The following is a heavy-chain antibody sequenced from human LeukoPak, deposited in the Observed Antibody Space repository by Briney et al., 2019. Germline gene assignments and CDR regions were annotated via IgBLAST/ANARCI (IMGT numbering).Heavy chain of an antibody. CDR2: IYPGDSNS. D-gene: IGHD6-13*01. Sequence: RGESLKISCKGSGYNFNTNWIAWVRQMPGKGLEWMAIIYPGDSNSRSGRSFQGQVTVSADKSLSAAYLEWSTLKASDAAMYYCARPIAPAGTDLGYWGQGTLVTVSS. CDR1: GYNFNTNW. CDR3: ARPIAPAGTDLGY. J-gene: IGHJ4*02. V-gene: IGHV5-51*01.